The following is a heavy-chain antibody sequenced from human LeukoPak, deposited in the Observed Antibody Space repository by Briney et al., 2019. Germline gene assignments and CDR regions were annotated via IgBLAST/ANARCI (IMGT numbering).Heavy chain of an antibody. CDR3: ARTGHYRFDY. D-gene: IGHD3-9*01. CDR1: GYSFTAYD. CDR2: VSIYNDNT. Sequence: GASVKVSCKASGYSFTAYDFSWVRQAPWHGLEWLGWVSIYNDNTNYAREFQDRITMTTDISTSTAYMELKSLTSDDTAVYFCARTGHYRFDYWGQGTLVTVSS. J-gene: IGHJ4*02. V-gene: IGHV1-18*01.